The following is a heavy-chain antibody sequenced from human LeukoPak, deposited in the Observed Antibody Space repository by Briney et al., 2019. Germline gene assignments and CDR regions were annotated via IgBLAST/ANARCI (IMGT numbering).Heavy chain of an antibody. J-gene: IGHJ4*02. CDR1: GGTFSSYA. Sequence: GASVKVSCKASGGTFSSYAISWVRQAPGQGLEWMGGIIPIFGTANYAQKFQGRVTITADKSTSTAYMELSSLRSEGTAVYYCARGRWDYDILTGYYHLEYWGQGTLVTVSS. CDR2: IIPIFGTA. V-gene: IGHV1-69*06. D-gene: IGHD3-9*01. CDR3: ARGRWDYDILTGYYHLEY.